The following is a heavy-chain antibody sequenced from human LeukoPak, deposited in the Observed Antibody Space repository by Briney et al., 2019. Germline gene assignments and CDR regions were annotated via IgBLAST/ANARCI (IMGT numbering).Heavy chain of an antibody. CDR1: GGTFSSYG. D-gene: IGHD6-13*01. J-gene: IGHJ5*02. V-gene: IGHV1-69*04. CDR2: IIPMFDIT. Sequence: ASVKVSCKASGGTFSSYGVSWVRQAPGQRLEWLGRIIPMFDITNYAQKFQGRVTVTADKATNTANMELSSLISEDTAVYYCARDSSAAGSGGLFDPWGQGTQVTVSS. CDR3: ARDSSAAGSGGLFDP.